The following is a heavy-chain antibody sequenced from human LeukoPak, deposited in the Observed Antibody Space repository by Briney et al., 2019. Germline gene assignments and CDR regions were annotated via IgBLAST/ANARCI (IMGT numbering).Heavy chain of an antibody. D-gene: IGHD6-19*01. CDR2: MNPNSGNT. J-gene: IGHJ6*03. V-gene: IGHV1-8*01. CDR3: VIAVAGTAYYYYYYMDV. Sequence: ASVKVSCKASGYTFTSYDINWVRQATGQGLEWMGWMNPNSGNTGYVQKFQGRVTMTRNTSISTAYMELSSLRSEDTAVYYCVIAVAGTAYYYYYYMDVWGKGTTVTVSS. CDR1: GYTFTSYD.